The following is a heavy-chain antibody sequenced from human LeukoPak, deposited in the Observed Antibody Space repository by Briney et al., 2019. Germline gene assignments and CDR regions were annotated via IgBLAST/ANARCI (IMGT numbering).Heavy chain of an antibody. CDR1: GITVNTNY. CDR2: IYSGGAT. Sequence: GGSLRLSCAASGITVNTNYMSWVRQAPGKGLEWVSIIYSGGATFYADSVKGRSTISRESSKNTLWHRMNSLRAEDTAVYYCAQNDLRIAYSYAIFDYWGQGTLVTVSS. CDR3: AQNDLRIAYSYAIFDY. J-gene: IGHJ4*02. V-gene: IGHV3-53*01. D-gene: IGHD5-18*01.